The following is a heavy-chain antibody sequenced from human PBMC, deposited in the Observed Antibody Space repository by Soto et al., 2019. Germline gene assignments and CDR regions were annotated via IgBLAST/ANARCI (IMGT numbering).Heavy chain of an antibody. J-gene: IGHJ4*02. CDR2: ISSSSSTI. V-gene: IGHV3-48*01. Sequence: GGSLRLSCAASGFTFSSYSMNWVRQAPGKGLEWVSYISSSSSTIYYADSVKGRFTISRDNAKNSLYLQMNSLRAEDTAVYYCARDGWSYSNGWGPDFDYWGQGTLVTVSS. CDR3: ARDGWSYSNGWGPDFDY. CDR1: GFTFSSYS. D-gene: IGHD6-19*01.